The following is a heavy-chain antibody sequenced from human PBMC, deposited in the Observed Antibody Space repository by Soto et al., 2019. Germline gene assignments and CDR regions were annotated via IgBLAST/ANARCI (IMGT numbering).Heavy chain of an antibody. CDR3: AKDRGSGSTSWYNGWFDP. CDR2: ISGSGGST. D-gene: IGHD2-2*02. Sequence: PGGSLRLSCVASGFTFSIYAMSWFRQAPGKGLEWVSTISGSGGSTYYADSVKGRFTISRDNSKNTLYLQMNSLRAEDTAVYYCAKDRGSGSTSWYNGWFDPWGQGTLVTVSS. V-gene: IGHV3-23*01. CDR1: GFTFSIYA. J-gene: IGHJ5*02.